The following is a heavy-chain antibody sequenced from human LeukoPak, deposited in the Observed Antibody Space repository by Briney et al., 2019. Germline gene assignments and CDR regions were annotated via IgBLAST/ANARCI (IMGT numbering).Heavy chain of an antibody. J-gene: IGHJ4*02. CDR2: ISSSSSYI. D-gene: IGHD6-19*01. CDR3: ASPIAVAATGGDY. Sequence: GGSLRLSCAASGFTFSDYSMNWVRQAPGKGLEWVSSISSSSSYIYYADSVRGRFTISRDNAGNSLYLQMNSLRAEDTAVYYCASPIAVAATGGDYWGQGTLVTVSS. V-gene: IGHV3-21*04. CDR1: GFTFSDYS.